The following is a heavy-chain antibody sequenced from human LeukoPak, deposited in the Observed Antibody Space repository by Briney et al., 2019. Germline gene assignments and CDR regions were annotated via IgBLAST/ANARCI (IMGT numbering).Heavy chain of an antibody. CDR3: ASYYYDSSGYV. V-gene: IGHV4-39*01. CDR2: IYYSGGT. Sequence: SETLSLTCTVSGGSISSSSYYWGWIRQPPGKGLEWIGTIYYSGGTYYNPSLKSRVTISVDTSKNQFSLKLSSVTAADTAVYYCASYYYDSSGYVWGQGTLVTVSS. D-gene: IGHD3-22*01. J-gene: IGHJ4*02. CDR1: GGSISSSSYY.